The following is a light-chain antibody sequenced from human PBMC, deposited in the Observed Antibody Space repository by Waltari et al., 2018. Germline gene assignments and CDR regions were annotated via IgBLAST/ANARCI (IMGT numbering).Light chain of an antibody. V-gene: IGKV3D-20*01. CDR2: DAS. J-gene: IGKJ1*01. CDR3: QQYGSSPPWT. Sequence: EIVLTQSPATLSLSPGERATLSCGASQSVNSNYLAWYQQKPGLAPRLLTHDASSRATGIPDRFTGSGSGTDVTVTISRLEPEDFAVYCCQQYGSSPPWTFGQGTKVEIK. CDR1: QSVNSNY.